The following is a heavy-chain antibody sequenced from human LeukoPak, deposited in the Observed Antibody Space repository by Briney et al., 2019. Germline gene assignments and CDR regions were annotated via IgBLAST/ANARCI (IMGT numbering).Heavy chain of an antibody. D-gene: IGHD3-10*01. V-gene: IGHV4-4*07. Sequence: SETLSLTCTVSGGSISTYYWTWIRQPAGKGLEWIGRIYISGSTNNNPSLKSRVTMSVDTSKNQFSLKLSSVTAADTAVYYCARQSPLLWFGENYYFDYWGQGALVTVSS. J-gene: IGHJ4*02. CDR3: ARQSPLLWFGENYYFDY. CDR1: GGSISTYY. CDR2: IYISGST.